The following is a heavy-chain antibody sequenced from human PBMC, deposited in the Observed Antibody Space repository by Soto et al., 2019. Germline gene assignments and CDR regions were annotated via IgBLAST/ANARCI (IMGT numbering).Heavy chain of an antibody. CDR1: GFTFSNYA. J-gene: IGHJ4*02. CDR2: IRETGNT. CDR3: AKDTRPAATYYFDY. Sequence: GGSLRLSCAASGFTFSNYAMSWIRQAPGKGLEWVSTIRETGNTYYADSVRGRFATSRDNSENTLYLQMSSLRAEDTALYYCAKDTRPAATYYFDYWGRGTLVTVSS. D-gene: IGHD2-2*01. V-gene: IGHV3-23*01.